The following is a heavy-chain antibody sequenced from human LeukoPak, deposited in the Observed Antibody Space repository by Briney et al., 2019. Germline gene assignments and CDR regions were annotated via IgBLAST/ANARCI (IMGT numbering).Heavy chain of an antibody. J-gene: IGHJ4*02. Sequence: ASVKVSCKASGYTFTGHYMHWVRQAPGQGLEWMGWINPNSGGTNYAQKFQGRVTMTRDTSISTAYMELSRLRSDDTAVYYCAGGYCSGGSCYLSDYWGQGTLVTVSS. CDR1: GYTFTGHY. D-gene: IGHD2-15*01. V-gene: IGHV1-2*02. CDR3: AGGYCSGGSCYLSDY. CDR2: INPNSGGT.